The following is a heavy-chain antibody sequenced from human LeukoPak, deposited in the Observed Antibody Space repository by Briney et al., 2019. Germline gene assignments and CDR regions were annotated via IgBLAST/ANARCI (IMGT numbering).Heavy chain of an antibody. V-gene: IGHV1-2*02. J-gene: IGHJ4*02. Sequence: ATVKVSCKASGGTFSSYAISWVRQAPGQGLEWMGWIHPRRGDTNYAQKFQGRVTMTRDTSISTAYLDLSSLRPDDTAVYYCARDGDYGTGSYYRGCIDSWGQGTPVTVSP. D-gene: IGHD3-10*01. CDR3: ARDGDYGTGSYYRGCIDS. CDR2: IHPRRGDT. CDR1: GGTFSSYA.